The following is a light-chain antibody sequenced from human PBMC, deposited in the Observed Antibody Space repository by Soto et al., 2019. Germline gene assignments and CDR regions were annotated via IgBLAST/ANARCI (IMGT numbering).Light chain of an antibody. V-gene: IGKV1-39*01. CDR2: AAS. Sequence: DIQMTQSPSSLSASVGDRVTITCRASQSISSYLNWYQQKPGKAPKLLIYAASSLQSGVPSRFSGSGSGTDFTLTISSLHPEDFATYYCQQSYSTPTCTFGPGTKVDIK. CDR1: QSISSY. CDR3: QQSYSTPTCT. J-gene: IGKJ3*01.